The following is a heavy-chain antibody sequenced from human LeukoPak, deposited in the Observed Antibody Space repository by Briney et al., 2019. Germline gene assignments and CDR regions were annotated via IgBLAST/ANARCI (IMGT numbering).Heavy chain of an antibody. CDR2: MNLNSGNT. CDR3: ARGGSSYNDEHEEFDY. Sequence: ASVKVSCKASGYTFTSYDINWVRQATGQGLEWMGWMNLNSGNTGYAQKFQGRVTITRNTSISTAYMELSSLRSEDTAVYYCARGGSSYNDEHEEFDYWGQGTVVTVSS. J-gene: IGHJ4*02. D-gene: IGHD3-22*01. CDR1: GYTFTSYD. V-gene: IGHV1-8*03.